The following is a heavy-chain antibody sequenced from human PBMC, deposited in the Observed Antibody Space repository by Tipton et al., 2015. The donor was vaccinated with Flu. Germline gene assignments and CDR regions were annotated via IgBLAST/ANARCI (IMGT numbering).Heavy chain of an antibody. J-gene: IGHJ6*02. V-gene: IGHV4-38-2*02. Sequence: TLSLTCAVSGGSISSDYYWGWIRQFPGKGLEWIGSVSRTGSTIYNPSLKSRVTISIDTSKNQFSLKLSSVTAADTAVYYCARDSRAVPPYGEDVWGQGTTVTVSS. CDR2: VSRTGST. CDR1: GGSISSDYY. CDR3: ARDSRAVPPYGEDV. D-gene: IGHD6-19*01.